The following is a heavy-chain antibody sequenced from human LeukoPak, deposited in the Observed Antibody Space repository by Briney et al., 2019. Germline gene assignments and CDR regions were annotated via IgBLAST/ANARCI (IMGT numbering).Heavy chain of an antibody. CDR1: GFTFSDYY. CDR3: ARDREDSGYYGMDV. D-gene: IGHD1-26*01. V-gene: IGHV3-11*01. Sequence: GGSLRLSCAASGFTFSDYYMSWIRQAPGKGLEWVSYISSSGSTIYYADSVKGRFTISRDNAKNSLYLQMTSLRAEDTAVYYCARDREDSGYYGMDVWGQGTTVTVSS. CDR2: ISSSGSTI. J-gene: IGHJ6*02.